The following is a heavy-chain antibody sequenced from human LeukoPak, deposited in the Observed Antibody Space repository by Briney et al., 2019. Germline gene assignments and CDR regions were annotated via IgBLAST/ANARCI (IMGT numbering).Heavy chain of an antibody. D-gene: IGHD5-12*01. Sequence: SQTLSLTCAVSGGSISSGGYSWSWIRQPPGKGLEWIGYIYHSGSTYYNPSLKSRVTISVDRSKNQFSLKLSSGTAADTAVYYCARGGYDWGSVYYFDYWGQGTLVTVSS. V-gene: IGHV4-30-2*01. CDR2: IYHSGST. CDR3: ARGGYDWGSVYYFDY. J-gene: IGHJ4*02. CDR1: GGSISSGGYS.